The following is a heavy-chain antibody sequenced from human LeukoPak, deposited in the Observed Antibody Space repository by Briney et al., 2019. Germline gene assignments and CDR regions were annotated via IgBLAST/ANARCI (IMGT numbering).Heavy chain of an antibody. V-gene: IGHV4-30-2*01. Sequence: SQTLSLTCAVSGGSISSGGYSWSWVRQPPGKGLEWIGYIYHSGSTYYNPSLKSPVTISVDRSKNQFSLKLSSVTAADTAVYYCARSVTRLSNWFDHWGQGTLVTVSS. CDR1: GGSISSGGYS. D-gene: IGHD4-17*01. J-gene: IGHJ5*02. CDR2: IYHSGST. CDR3: ARSVTRLSNWFDH.